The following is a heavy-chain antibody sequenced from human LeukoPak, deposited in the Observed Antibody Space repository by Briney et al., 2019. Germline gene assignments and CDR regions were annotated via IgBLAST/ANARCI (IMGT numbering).Heavy chain of an antibody. J-gene: IGHJ5*02. CDR3: ARGPYALWSGYWNWFDP. V-gene: IGHV4-59*08. CDR1: GGSISSSY. D-gene: IGHD3-3*01. CDR2: IFDCGST. Sequence: PETLSLTCTVSGGSISSSYWSWIRQPPGKGLEWMGYIFDCGSTNYNPSLKSGLTIAVDTSKNQFSLKLKSVTAADTAVYYCARGPYALWSGYWNWFDPWGQGTLVTVSS.